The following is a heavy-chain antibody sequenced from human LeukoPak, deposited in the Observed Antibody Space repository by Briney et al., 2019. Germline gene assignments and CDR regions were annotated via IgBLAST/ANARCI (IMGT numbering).Heavy chain of an antibody. CDR1: GYTFTSYD. Sequence: ASVTVSCKASGYTFTSYDINWVRQAPGQGLEWMGWMNPNSGNTGYAQKFQGRVTMTRNTSISTAYMELSSLRSEDTAVYYCARGGPYCSGGSCYELDYWGQGTLVTVSS. D-gene: IGHD2-15*01. V-gene: IGHV1-8*01. CDR3: ARGGPYCSGGSCYELDY. J-gene: IGHJ4*02. CDR2: MNPNSGNT.